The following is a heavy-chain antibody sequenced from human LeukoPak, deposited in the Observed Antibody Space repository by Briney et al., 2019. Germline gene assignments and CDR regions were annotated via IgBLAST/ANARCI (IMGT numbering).Heavy chain of an antibody. CDR3: ARDYYDSSGHPMYYFDY. V-gene: IGHV3-30-3*01. D-gene: IGHD3-22*01. J-gene: IGHJ4*02. CDR1: GFTFSTFA. Sequence: GGSLRLSWAAYGFTFSTFAMHWVRQAPGRGLEWVAFISYDGSNKYYADSVKGRFTISRDNSKNTLYLQMNSLRAEDTAVYYCARDYYDSSGHPMYYFDYWGQGTLVTVSS. CDR2: ISYDGSNK.